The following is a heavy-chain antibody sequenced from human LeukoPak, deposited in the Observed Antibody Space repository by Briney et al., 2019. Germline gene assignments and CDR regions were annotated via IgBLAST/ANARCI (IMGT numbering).Heavy chain of an antibody. Sequence: GGSLRLSCAASGFTFSSYAMSWVRQAPGKGLEWVSAISGSGGSTYYADSVKGRFAISRDNSKSTLYLQMNSLRAEDTAVYYCAKAGIQLWFDYWGQGTLVTVSS. CDR1: GFTFSSYA. CDR3: AKAGIQLWFDY. J-gene: IGHJ5*01. CDR2: ISGSGGST. D-gene: IGHD5-18*01. V-gene: IGHV3-23*01.